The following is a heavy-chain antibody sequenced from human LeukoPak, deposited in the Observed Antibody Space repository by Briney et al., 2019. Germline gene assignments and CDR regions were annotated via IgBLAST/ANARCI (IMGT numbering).Heavy chain of an antibody. Sequence: GGSLRLSCVASEFTFSSFWMHWVRQAPGQGLVWVSRINTDGTTTNYADSVKGRFTISRDNAKNTLYLQMNSLRADDTAVYYCATAGNYRFDYWGQGTLVTVSS. J-gene: IGHJ4*02. D-gene: IGHD5-24*01. CDR3: ATAGNYRFDY. CDR2: INTDGTTT. CDR1: EFTFSSFW. V-gene: IGHV3-74*01.